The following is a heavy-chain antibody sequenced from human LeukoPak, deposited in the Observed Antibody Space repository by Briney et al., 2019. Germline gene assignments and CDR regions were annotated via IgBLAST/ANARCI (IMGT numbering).Heavy chain of an antibody. J-gene: IGHJ4*02. CDR1: GGSISSSSYY. Sequence: SETLSLTCTVSGGSISSSSYYWGWIRQPPGKGLEWIGSIYYSGSTYYNPSLKSRVTISVDTSKNQFSLKLSSVTAADTAVYYCARGRSYSSSWYYFDYWGQGTLVTVSS. D-gene: IGHD6-13*01. CDR2: IYYSGST. V-gene: IGHV4-39*07. CDR3: ARGRSYSSSWYYFDY.